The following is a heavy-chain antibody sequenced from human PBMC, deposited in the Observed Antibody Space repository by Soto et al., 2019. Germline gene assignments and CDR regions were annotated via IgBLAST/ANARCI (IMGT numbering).Heavy chain of an antibody. CDR2: ISANGGST. Sequence: GGSLRLSCATSGFTFSDYAMTWVRQAPGKGLEWVSLISANGGSTYYAASVKGRFTISRDNSKNTLFLQMNSLRAEDTAVYYCARGSRILYHFDYWGQGTLVTVS. J-gene: IGHJ4*02. CDR1: GFTFSDYA. CDR3: ARGSRILYHFDY. D-gene: IGHD2-8*01. V-gene: IGHV3-23*01.